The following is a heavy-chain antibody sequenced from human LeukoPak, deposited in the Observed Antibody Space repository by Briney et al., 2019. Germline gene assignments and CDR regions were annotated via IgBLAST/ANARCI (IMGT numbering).Heavy chain of an antibody. CDR1: KFTFSNYA. CDR2: ISGSGGYT. Sequence: GGSLRLSCAASKFTFSNYAMSWVRQAPGKGLEWVSAISGSGGYTYYADSVKGRFTISRDNSKNTLYLQMNSLRAEDTAVYYCGKDPDHYDSNDYYWGQGTLVTVSS. D-gene: IGHD3-22*01. J-gene: IGHJ4*02. CDR3: GKDPDHYDSNDYY. V-gene: IGHV3-23*01.